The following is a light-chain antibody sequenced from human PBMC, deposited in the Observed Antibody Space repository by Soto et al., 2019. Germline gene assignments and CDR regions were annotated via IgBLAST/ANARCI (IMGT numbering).Light chain of an antibody. Sequence: IQLTLSASALSASVGDRVTITCRASQAISSYLAWYQQKPGKPPKLLIYAASTLQSGVPSRFSGSGSGTDFTLTISCLQSEDVVTYCCQEYYIFLFPFGHGS. CDR1: QAISSY. CDR2: AAS. J-gene: IGKJ2*01. CDR3: QEYYIFLFP. V-gene: IGKV1-9*01.